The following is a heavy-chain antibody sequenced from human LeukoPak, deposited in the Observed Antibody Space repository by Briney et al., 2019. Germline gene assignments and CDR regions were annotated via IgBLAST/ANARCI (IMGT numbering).Heavy chain of an antibody. D-gene: IGHD4-17*01. Sequence: GGSLRLSCAASGFTVSSNYMSWVRQAPGKGLEWVSAITGSGGGTYYADSVKGRFTISRDNSKNTLYLQMNSLRAEDTAVYYCAKVRADNDYGDSHPPIWGQGTLVTVSS. CDR1: GFTVSSNY. V-gene: IGHV3-23*01. J-gene: IGHJ4*02. CDR3: AKVRADNDYGDSHPPI. CDR2: ITGSGGGT.